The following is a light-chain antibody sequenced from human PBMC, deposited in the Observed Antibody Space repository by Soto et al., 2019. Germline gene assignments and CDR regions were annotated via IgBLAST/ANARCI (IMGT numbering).Light chain of an antibody. CDR2: GAS. J-gene: IGKJ5*01. CDR3: QQYGSSPLIP. V-gene: IGKV3-20*01. CDR1: QSVSSRY. Sequence: EITLTQSPVTLYLSPGQRATLSCRASQSVSSRYLAWYQQKPGQAPRLLIYGASSRATGIPDRFSGSGSGTDFTLTISRLEPEDFAVYYCQQYGSSPLIPFGQGTRLEIK.